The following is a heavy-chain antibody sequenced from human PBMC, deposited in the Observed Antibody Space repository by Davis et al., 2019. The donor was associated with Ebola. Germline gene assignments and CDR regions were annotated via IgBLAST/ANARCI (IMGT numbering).Heavy chain of an antibody. CDR2: INHSGST. D-gene: IGHD5-18*01. V-gene: IGHV4-34*01. J-gene: IGHJ6*02. Sequence: SETLSLTCAVYGGSFSGYYWSWIRQPPGKGLEWIGEINHSGSTNYNPSLKSRVTISVDTSTNQFSLKLSSVTAADTAVYYCARGHSYGSYYYYYGMDVWGQGTTVTVSS. CDR1: GGSFSGYY. CDR3: ARGHSYGSYYYYYGMDV.